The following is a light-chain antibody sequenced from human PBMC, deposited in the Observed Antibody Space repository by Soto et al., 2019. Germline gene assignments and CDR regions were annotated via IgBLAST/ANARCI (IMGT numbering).Light chain of an antibody. J-gene: IGKJ1*01. CDR3: MQYLQTPWT. CDR1: QSLLHSNGYNY. CDR2: VDS. Sequence: VLTHSPLSRHVIPGEPASISCRSSQSLLHSNGYNYLEWYLQKPGQSPQLLIHVDSDRASGVPDRFSGSGSGTEFTLKISRVEAEDVGVYYCMQYLQTPWTFGQGTKVDIK. V-gene: IGKV2-28*01.